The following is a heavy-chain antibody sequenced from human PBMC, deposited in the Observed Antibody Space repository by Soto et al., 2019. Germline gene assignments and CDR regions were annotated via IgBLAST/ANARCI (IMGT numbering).Heavy chain of an antibody. V-gene: IGHV4-59*02. CDR2: IYNSGTT. CDR3: ARVSMSTVSWGFDP. CDR1: GDSVTISH. Sequence: SDSISLTSAACGDSVTISHWNWTRQNPGRGLEWIGYIYNSGTTKYNPSLKSRVIISVDTSKNQLSLKLSSVTAADTAVYYCARVSMSTVSWGFDPWGQGTLVTVSS. J-gene: IGHJ5*02. D-gene: IGHD4-4*01.